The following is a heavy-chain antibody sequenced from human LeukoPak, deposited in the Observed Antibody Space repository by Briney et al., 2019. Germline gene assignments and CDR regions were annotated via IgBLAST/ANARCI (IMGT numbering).Heavy chain of an antibody. D-gene: IGHD6-19*01. CDR2: INQDGSDK. Sequence: PGGSLRLSCAASGLTFSIHWMNWVRQAPGKGLECVANINQDGSDKYYVDSVKGRFTISRDIAKNSLYLQMNSLRAEDTAVYYCARDRPQQWLVRGQRGYYYYXXVWGXGTTVTISS. CDR3: ARDRPQQWLVRGQRGYYYYXXV. J-gene: IGHJ6*03. V-gene: IGHV3-7*01. CDR1: GLTFSIHW.